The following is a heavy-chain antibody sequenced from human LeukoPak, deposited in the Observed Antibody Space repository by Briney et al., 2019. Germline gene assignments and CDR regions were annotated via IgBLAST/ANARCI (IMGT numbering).Heavy chain of an antibody. CDR2: IKSKTDGGTT. Sequence: GGSLRLSCAASGFTFSNAWMSWVRQAPGKGLEWVGRIKSKTDGGTTDYAAPVKGRFTISRDDSKNTLYLQMNSLKTEDTAVYYCTTRHEDYYYDSSGYYYFDAFDIWGQGTMVTVSS. V-gene: IGHV3-15*01. CDR3: TTRHEDYYYDSSGYYYFDAFDI. CDR1: GFTFSNAW. D-gene: IGHD3-22*01. J-gene: IGHJ3*02.